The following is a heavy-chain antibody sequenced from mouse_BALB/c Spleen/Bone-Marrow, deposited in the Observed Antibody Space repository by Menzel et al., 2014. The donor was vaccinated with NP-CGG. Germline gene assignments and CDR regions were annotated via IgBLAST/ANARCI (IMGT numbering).Heavy chain of an antibody. J-gene: IGHJ3*01. D-gene: IGHD2-10*01. CDR2: IDPANGDT. CDR3: ASSAYS. CDR1: GFNIKDTY. Sequence: EVQLQQSGAELVKPGASVKLSCTASGFNIKDTYLHWVKQRPEQGLEWIGRIDPANGDTKYDPKFQGKATITADTSSNTAYLQLSSLTSEDTAVYYCASSAYSWGQGTLVTVSA. V-gene: IGHV14-3*02.